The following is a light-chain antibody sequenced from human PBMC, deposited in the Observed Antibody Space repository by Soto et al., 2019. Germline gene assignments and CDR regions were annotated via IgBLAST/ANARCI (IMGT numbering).Light chain of an antibody. CDR1: KLGDKY. CDR2: QDS. V-gene: IGLV3-1*01. Sequence: SELTQPPSVSVSPGQTASITCSGDKLGDKYACWYQQKPGQSPVLVIYQDSKRPSGIPERFSGSNSGNAATLTISGTQAMDEADYYCQAWDSSTVVFGGGTKLTVL. CDR3: QAWDSSTVV. J-gene: IGLJ2*01.